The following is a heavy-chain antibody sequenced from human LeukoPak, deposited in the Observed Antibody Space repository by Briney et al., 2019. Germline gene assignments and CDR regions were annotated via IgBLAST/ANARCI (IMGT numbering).Heavy chain of an antibody. CDR1: GFTFRSHD. CDR3: VREGPRGLAFDI. CDR2: ISGSGGST. Sequence: GGSLRLSCAASGFTFRSHDMSWVRQAPGKGLEWVSGISGSGGSTFYADYVKGRFTISRDNSKNTLYLQMNGLRVEDTAIYYCVREGPRGLAFDIWGQGTMATVSS. J-gene: IGHJ3*02. V-gene: IGHV3-23*01.